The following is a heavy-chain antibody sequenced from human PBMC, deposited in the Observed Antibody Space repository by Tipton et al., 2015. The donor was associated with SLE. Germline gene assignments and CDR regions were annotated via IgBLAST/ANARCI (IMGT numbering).Heavy chain of an antibody. V-gene: IGHV4-59*02. CDR1: GGSVNDYY. J-gene: IGHJ2*01. D-gene: IGHD3-3*01. CDR3: ARDLSGGHYDL. Sequence: TLSLTCTVSGGSVNDYYWSWIRLPPGKGLEWIGYLYYSGNTNYSPSLKSRVTVSIDTSKNQFSLNLSSVTAADTAVYYCARDLSGGHYDLWGRGTLVTVSS. CDR2: LYYSGNT.